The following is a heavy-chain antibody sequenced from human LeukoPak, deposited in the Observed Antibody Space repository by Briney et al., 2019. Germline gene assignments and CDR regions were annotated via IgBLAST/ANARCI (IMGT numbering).Heavy chain of an antibody. V-gene: IGHV4-59*08. Sequence: SETLSLTCTVSGGSISSYYWSWIRQPPGKGLEWIGYIYYSGSTNYNPSLKSRVTISVDTSKNQFSLKLSSVTAADTAVYYCARHKKGGYGPPRYGMDVWGQGTAVTVSS. D-gene: IGHD1-1*01. J-gene: IGHJ6*02. CDR1: GGSISSYY. CDR2: IYYSGST. CDR3: ARHKKGGYGPPRYGMDV.